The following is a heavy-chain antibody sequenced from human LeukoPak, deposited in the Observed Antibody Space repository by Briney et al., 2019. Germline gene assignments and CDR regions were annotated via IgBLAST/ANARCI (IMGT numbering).Heavy chain of an antibody. CDR3: ARRRDGPQSGSWFDP. CDR2: IYHSGST. CDR1: GGSISSSNW. J-gene: IGHJ5*02. V-gene: IGHV4-4*02. Sequence: PSETLSLTCAVSGGSISSSNWWSWVRQPPGKGLEWIGEIYHSGSTNYNPSLKSRVTISVDKSKNQFSLKLSSVTAADTAVYYCARRRDGPQSGSWFDPWGQGTLVTVSS. D-gene: IGHD5-24*01.